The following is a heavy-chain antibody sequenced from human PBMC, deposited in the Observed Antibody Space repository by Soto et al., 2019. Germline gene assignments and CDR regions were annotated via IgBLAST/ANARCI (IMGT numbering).Heavy chain of an antibody. Sequence: EVQLVESGGGLVQPGGSLRLSCAASGFTFSTYWMTWVRQAPGKGLEWVANIKQDGSEYYYVGSVKGRFTSSRDNAKNSLYWQRNSLRAEDTAVYYCARGAFPTWGSYPLDYWGQGTLVTVSS. D-gene: IGHD3-16*01. CDR1: GFTFSTYW. CDR3: ARGAFPTWGSYPLDY. J-gene: IGHJ4*02. V-gene: IGHV3-7*04. CDR2: IKQDGSEY.